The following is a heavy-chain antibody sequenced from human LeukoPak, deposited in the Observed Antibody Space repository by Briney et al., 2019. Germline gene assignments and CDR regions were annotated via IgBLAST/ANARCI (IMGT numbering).Heavy chain of an antibody. CDR2: IKQDGSEK. V-gene: IGHV3-7*01. CDR1: GFTFSSYW. D-gene: IGHD3-10*01. Sequence: PGGSLRLSCAASGFTFSSYWMSWVRQAPGKGLEWVANIKQDGSEKYYVDSVKGRFTISRDNAKNSLYLQMNSLRAEDTAVYYRAREGKGSDAAFDIWGQGTMVTVSS. J-gene: IGHJ3*02. CDR3: AREGKGSDAAFDI.